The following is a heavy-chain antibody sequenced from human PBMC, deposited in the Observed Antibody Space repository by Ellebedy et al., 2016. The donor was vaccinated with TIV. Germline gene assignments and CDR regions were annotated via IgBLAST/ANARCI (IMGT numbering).Heavy chain of an antibody. CDR3: ASPLYYYDSSDYHPLGY. CDR2: IRSSSSYT. Sequence: GESLKISCASSGFTFSDYYMSWIRQAPGKGLEWVSYIRSSSSYTKYADSVKGRFTISRDNTKNSLYLQMNSLRAEDTAVYYCASPLYYYDSSDYHPLGYWGQGTLVTVSS. V-gene: IGHV3-11*03. J-gene: IGHJ4*02. D-gene: IGHD3-22*01. CDR1: GFTFSDYY.